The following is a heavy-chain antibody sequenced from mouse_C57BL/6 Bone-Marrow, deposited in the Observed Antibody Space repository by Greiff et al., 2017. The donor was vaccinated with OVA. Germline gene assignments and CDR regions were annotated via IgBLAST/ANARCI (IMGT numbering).Heavy chain of an antibody. V-gene: IGHV1-66*01. Sequence: QVQLQQSGPELVKPGASVKISCKASGYSFTSYYIHWVKQRPGQGLEWIGWIYPGSGNTKYNEKFKGKATLTADTSSSTAYMQLSILTSEDSAVYYCASPDYYGSSYYAMDYWGQGTSVTVSS. CDR2: IYPGSGNT. J-gene: IGHJ4*01. CDR3: ASPDYYGSSYYAMDY. CDR1: GYSFTSYY. D-gene: IGHD1-1*01.